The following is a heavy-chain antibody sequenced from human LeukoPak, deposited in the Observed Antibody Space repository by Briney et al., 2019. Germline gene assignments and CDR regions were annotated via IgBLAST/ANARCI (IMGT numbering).Heavy chain of an antibody. Sequence: ASVKVSCKTSGYSFTHYAISWVRQAPGQGLEWMGRISTYNGDTKYAQKLQGRFTMTSDTSTSTVYMELRSLTSDDTAVYYCARDPSNTSGWYIYFDFWGQGTLVTVSS. CDR3: ARDPSNTSGWYIYFDF. D-gene: IGHD6-19*01. V-gene: IGHV1-18*01. J-gene: IGHJ4*02. CDR2: ISTYNGDT. CDR1: GYSFTHYA.